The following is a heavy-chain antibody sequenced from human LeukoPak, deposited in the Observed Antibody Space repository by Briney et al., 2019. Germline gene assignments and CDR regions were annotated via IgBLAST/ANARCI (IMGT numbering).Heavy chain of an antibody. J-gene: IGHJ4*02. CDR1: GFTFSSYS. D-gene: IGHD3-10*01. Sequence: GGSLRLSCAASGFTFSSYSMHWVRQAPGKGLEWVAFIRTGGSTKYYADSVKGRFTISRDNAKNTLYLQMHSLRADDTATYYCAKYFHQSYYGAGPYHLIAHYFDLWDRGPLDTVSS. CDR2: IRTGGSTK. CDR3: AKYFHQSYYGAGPYHLIAHYFDL. V-gene: IGHV3-30*02.